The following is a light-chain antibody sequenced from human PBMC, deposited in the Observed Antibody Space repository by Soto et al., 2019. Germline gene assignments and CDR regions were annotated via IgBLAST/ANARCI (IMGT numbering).Light chain of an antibody. CDR3: CAYTTRTTYV. CDR1: SSDVGSYNR. CDR2: DVN. J-gene: IGLJ1*01. V-gene: IGLV2-18*02. Sequence: QSALTQPASVSGSPGQSITVSCTGTSSDVGSYNRVSWYQQSPGTAPKLIIYDVNNRPLGVPDRFFGSKSGNTASLTISGLQAEDEADYYCCAYTTRTTYVFGTGTKVTV.